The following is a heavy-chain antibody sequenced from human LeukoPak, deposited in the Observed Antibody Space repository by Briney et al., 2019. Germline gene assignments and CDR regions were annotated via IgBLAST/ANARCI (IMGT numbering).Heavy chain of an antibody. V-gene: IGHV4-31*11. D-gene: IGHD3-22*01. CDR1: GGSINDRDW. CDR2: IYYSGST. Sequence: PSETLSLTCDVSGGSINDRDWWTWVRQPPGKGLEWIGYIYYSGSTYYNPSLKSRVTISVDTSKNQFSLKLSSVTAADTAVYYCARDREDYESYWYFDLWGRGTLVTVSS. J-gene: IGHJ2*01. CDR3: ARDREDYESYWYFDL.